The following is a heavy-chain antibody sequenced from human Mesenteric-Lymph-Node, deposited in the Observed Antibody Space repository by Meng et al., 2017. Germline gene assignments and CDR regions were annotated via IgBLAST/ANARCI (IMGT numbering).Heavy chain of an antibody. D-gene: IGHD4-11*01. V-gene: IGHV2-5*02. Sequence: SGTTLVKPTQTLTLTCTFSGFSLSTSEVGVGWIRQPPGKALEWLALIYWDDDKRYSPSLKSRLTITKDTSKNQVVLTMTNMDPVDTATYYCAHLRTVTAFDYWGQGTLVTVSS. CDR2: IYWDDDK. J-gene: IGHJ4*02. CDR3: AHLRTVTAFDY. CDR1: GFSLSTSEVG.